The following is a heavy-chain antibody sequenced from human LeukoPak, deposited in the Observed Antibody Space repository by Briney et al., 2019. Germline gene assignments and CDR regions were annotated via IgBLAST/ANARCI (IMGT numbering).Heavy chain of an antibody. J-gene: IGHJ2*01. Sequence: PGGSLRLSCEASEFTFSSHGMHWVRQAPGKGLEWVAVILHDGSNKEYGDSVKGRFTISRDNSKNTVYLEMNRLRSDDTAVYYCAKDRGRSGWDLAGCDAWGRGTLVTVSS. V-gene: IGHV3-30*18. CDR2: ILHDGSNK. D-gene: IGHD6-19*01. CDR1: EFTFSSHG. CDR3: AKDRGRSGWDLAGCDA.